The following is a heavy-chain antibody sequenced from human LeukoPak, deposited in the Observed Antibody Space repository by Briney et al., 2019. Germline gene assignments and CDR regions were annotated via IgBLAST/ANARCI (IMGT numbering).Heavy chain of an antibody. Sequence: WESLKISCKASGYSFTSYWIAWVRQMPGKGLEWMGIIYPGDSDTRYSPSFQGQVTISADKSISTAYLQWSSLKASDTAMFYCARRGARQPRDPYDIWGQGTLVTVSS. CDR3: ARRGARQPRDPYDI. J-gene: IGHJ3*02. CDR1: GYSFTSYW. V-gene: IGHV5-51*01. D-gene: IGHD3-16*01. CDR2: IYPGDSDT.